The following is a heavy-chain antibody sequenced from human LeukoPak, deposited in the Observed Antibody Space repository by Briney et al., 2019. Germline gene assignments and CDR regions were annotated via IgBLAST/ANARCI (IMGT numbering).Heavy chain of an antibody. D-gene: IGHD2-2*01. CDR1: GYTFTGYY. J-gene: IGHJ4*02. CDR3: ARRAAAIDY. CDR2: INPNSGGT. V-gene: IGHV1-2*02. Sequence: GASVKVSCKASGYTFTGYYLHWVRQAPGQGLEWMGWINPNSGGTKFAQKFQGRITMTRDTSISTAYMELSRLRSDDMAVYYCARRAAAIDYWGQGTLVTVSS.